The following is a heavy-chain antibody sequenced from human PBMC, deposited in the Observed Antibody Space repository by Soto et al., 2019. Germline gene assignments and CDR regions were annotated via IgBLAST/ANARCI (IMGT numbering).Heavy chain of an antibody. J-gene: IGHJ6*02. CDR2: IIPIFGTA. D-gene: IGHD2-2*01. Sequence: QVQLVQSGAEVKKPGSSVKVSCKASGGTFSSYAISWVRQAPGQGLEWMGGIIPIFGTANYAQKFQGRVTMTADESTSTAYMELSSLRSEDSAVYYCARADCISTSCPARYYYGMDVWSQGTTVTVSS. V-gene: IGHV1-69*12. CDR3: ARADCISTSCPARYYYGMDV. CDR1: GGTFSSYA.